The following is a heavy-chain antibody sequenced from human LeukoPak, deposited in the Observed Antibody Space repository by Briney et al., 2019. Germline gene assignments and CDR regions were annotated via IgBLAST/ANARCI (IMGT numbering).Heavy chain of an antibody. J-gene: IGHJ4*02. D-gene: IGHD3-10*01. CDR3: AVLLLWFGEVPDY. Sequence: GGSLRLSCAASGFTFSSYSMNWVRQAPGKGLEWVSYISSNSSTIYYADSVKGRFTISRDNAKNSLYLQMNSLRAEDTAVYYCAVLLLWFGEVPDYWGQGTLVTVSS. CDR2: ISSNSSTI. V-gene: IGHV3-48*01. CDR1: GFTFSSYS.